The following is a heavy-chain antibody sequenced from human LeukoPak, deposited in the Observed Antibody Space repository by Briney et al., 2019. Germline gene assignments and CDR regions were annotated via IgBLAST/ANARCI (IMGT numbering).Heavy chain of an antibody. CDR3: AKVAFYVWWQPYDS. CDR1: GFTFSSYA. J-gene: IGHJ4*02. V-gene: IGHV3-23*01. D-gene: IGHD2-8*02. CDR2: INDGGDST. Sequence: GGSLSLSCAASGFTFSSYAMNWVRQAPGKGLEWVSGINDGGDSTHYADSVKGRFSISRDNSRNTLSLQVNSLKAEDTAVYYCAKVAFYVWWQPYDSWSQGTLVTVSS.